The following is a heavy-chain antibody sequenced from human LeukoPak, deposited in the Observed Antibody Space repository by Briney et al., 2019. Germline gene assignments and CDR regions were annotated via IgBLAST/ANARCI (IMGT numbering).Heavy chain of an antibody. CDR2: ISYDGSDK. V-gene: IGHV3-30*18. J-gene: IGHJ4*02. CDR1: GFTFSSYG. Sequence: GRSLRLSCAASGFTFSSYGMHWVRQAPGKGLEWVAVISYDGSDKYYADSVKGRFTISRDNSKNTLYLQMNSLRAEDTAVFYCAKGRGPARSSSVDYWGQGTLVTVYS. D-gene: IGHD6-6*01. CDR3: AKGRGPARSSSVDY.